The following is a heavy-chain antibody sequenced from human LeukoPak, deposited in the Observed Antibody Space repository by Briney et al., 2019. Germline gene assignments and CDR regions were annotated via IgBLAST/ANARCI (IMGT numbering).Heavy chain of an antibody. V-gene: IGHV3-13*01. J-gene: IGHJ4*02. Sequence: PGGSLRLSCAASGFTFTNYDMHWVRQAAGKGLEWVSAIGTAGDTYYPGSVKGRFTISRENAMNSLYLQMNSLSAGDTAVYYCASRPAYSSSWYAIDKWGQGTLVTVSS. CDR3: ASRPAYSSSWYAIDK. D-gene: IGHD6-13*01. CDR1: GFTFTNYD. CDR2: IGTAGDT.